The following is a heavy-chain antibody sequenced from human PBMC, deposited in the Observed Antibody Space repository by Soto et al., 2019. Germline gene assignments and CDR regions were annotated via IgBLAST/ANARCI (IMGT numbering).Heavy chain of an antibody. CDR3: VREPWGFSGSWYDY. CDR1: KFSFNNYW. Sequence: EDELVESGGGLVKPGGSLRLSCAASKFSFNNYWMHWVRQVPGKGPVWVSRINHDGSRTEYADSVKGRFTISRDNTKNSLYLQMNSLRGDDTAMYYCVREPWGFSGSWYDYWGQGTLVTVSS. J-gene: IGHJ4*02. D-gene: IGHD5-12*01. CDR2: INHDGSRT. V-gene: IGHV3-74*03.